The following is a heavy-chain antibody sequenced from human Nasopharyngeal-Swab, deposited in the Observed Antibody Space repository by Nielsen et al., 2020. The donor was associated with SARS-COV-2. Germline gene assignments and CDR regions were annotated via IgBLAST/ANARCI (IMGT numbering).Heavy chain of an antibody. CDR1: GYTFTGYY. CDR2: INPNSGGT. D-gene: IGHD5-18*01. Sequence: ASVKVSCKASGYTFTGYYMHWVRQAPGQGLEWMGRINPNSGGTNYAQKFQGRVTMTRATSISTAYMELSRLRSDDTAVYYCARDPIYSYGPRPFDYWGQGTLVTVSS. CDR3: ARDPIYSYGPRPFDY. J-gene: IGHJ4*02. V-gene: IGHV1-2*06.